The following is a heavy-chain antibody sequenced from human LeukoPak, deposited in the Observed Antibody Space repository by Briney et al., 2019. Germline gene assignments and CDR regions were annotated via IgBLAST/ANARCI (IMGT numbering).Heavy chain of an antibody. J-gene: IGHJ4*02. V-gene: IGHV3-23*01. CDR1: GFTFSSYA. Sequence: PGGSLRLSCAASGFTFSSYAMSWVRQAPGKGLEWVSAISGSGGSTYYADSVKGRFTISRDNSKNTLYLQMNSLRAEDTAVYYCARGFDSPPFRAYCSGGSCYPDYWGQGTLVTVSS. D-gene: IGHD2-15*01. CDR3: ARGFDSPPFRAYCSGGSCYPDY. CDR2: ISGSGGST.